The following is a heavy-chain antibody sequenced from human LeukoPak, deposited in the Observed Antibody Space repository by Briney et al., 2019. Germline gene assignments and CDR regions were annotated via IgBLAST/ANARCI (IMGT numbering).Heavy chain of an antibody. Sequence: GGSLRLSCEGSGFAFNVFGMHWIRQAPGKGLEWVSYISSSGSTIYYADSVKGRFTISRDNAKNSLYLQMNSLRAEDTAVYYCARASVDIVVVPAAWGMDVWGKGTTVTVSS. D-gene: IGHD2-2*03. V-gene: IGHV3-11*04. CDR1: GFAFNVFG. CDR2: ISSSGSTI. J-gene: IGHJ6*03. CDR3: ARASVDIVVVPAAWGMDV.